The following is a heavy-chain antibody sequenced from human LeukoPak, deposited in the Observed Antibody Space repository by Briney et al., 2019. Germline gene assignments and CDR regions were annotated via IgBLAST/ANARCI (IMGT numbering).Heavy chain of an antibody. CDR1: GGSFGTYY. Sequence: SETLSLTCTVSGGSFGTYYWTWVRQSAGKGLEWIGRLSPSGTTNYSPSLKNRVSVSGDTSKRQFSLSLRSVTAADTAMYYCARDPMGITMMGDYWGQGTLVTVSS. J-gene: IGHJ4*02. D-gene: IGHD3-22*01. V-gene: IGHV4-4*07. CDR2: LSPSGTT. CDR3: ARDPMGITMMGDY.